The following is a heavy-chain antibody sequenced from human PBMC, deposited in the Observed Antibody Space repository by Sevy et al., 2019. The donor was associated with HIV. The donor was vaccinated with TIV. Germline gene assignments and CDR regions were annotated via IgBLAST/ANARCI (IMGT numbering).Heavy chain of an antibody. J-gene: IGHJ4*02. CDR3: ARDDVGGYYDFWSEYNRYYFDY. CDR2: TYYRSKWYN. Sequence: SQTLSLTCAISGDSVSSNSAAWNWIRQSPSRGLEWLGRTYYRSKWYNDYAVSVKSRITINPDTSKNQFSLHLNSVTPQDTAFYYCARDDVGGYYDFWSEYNRYYFDYWGQGTLVTVSS. CDR1: GDSVSSNSAA. V-gene: IGHV6-1*01. D-gene: IGHD3-3*01.